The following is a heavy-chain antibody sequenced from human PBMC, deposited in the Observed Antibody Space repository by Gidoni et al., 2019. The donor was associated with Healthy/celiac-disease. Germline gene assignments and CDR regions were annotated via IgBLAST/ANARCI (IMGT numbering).Heavy chain of an antibody. CDR2: INPSGGST. J-gene: IGHJ3*02. Sequence: QVQLVQSGAAVKKPGASVKVSCKSSGYTFTSYYMHWVRQAPGQGLEWMGIINPSGGSTSYAQKFQGRVTMTRDTSTSTVYMELSSLRSEDTAVYYCAVGATAAAFDIWGQGTMVTVSS. CDR3: AVGATAAAFDI. V-gene: IGHV1-46*01. CDR1: GYTFTSYY. D-gene: IGHD1-26*01.